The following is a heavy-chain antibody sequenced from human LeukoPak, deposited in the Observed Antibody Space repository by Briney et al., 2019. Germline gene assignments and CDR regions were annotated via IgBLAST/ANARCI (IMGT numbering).Heavy chain of an antibody. J-gene: IGHJ6*02. V-gene: IGHV3-23*01. CDR3: AKGGREVRDYYYGMDV. CDR2: ISGSGGST. CDR1: GFTFSSYA. Sequence: PGGSLRLSCAASGFTFSSYAMSWVRQASGKGLEWVSAISGSGGSTYYADSVKGRFTISRDNSKNTLYLQMNSLRAEDTAVYYCAKGGREVRDYYYGMDVWGQGTTVTVSS. D-gene: IGHD2-2*01.